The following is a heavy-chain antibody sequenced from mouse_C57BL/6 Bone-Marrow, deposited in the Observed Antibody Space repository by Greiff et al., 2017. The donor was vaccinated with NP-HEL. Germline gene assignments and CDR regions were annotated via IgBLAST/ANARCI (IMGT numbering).Heavy chain of an antibody. CDR2: IDPENGDT. D-gene: IGHD1-1*01. V-gene: IGHV14-4*01. CDR3: TTGGSSPYAMDY. J-gene: IGHJ4*01. Sequence: EVHLVESGAELVRPGASVKLSCTVSGFNIKDDYMHWVKQRPEQGLEWIGWIDPENGDTEYASKFQGKAPITADTSSNTDYLQLSSLTSEDTAVYYCTTGGSSPYAMDYWGQGTSVTVSS. CDR1: GFNIKDDY.